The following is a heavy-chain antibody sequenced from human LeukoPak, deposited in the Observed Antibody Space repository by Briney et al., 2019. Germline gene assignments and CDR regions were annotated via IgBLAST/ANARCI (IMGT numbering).Heavy chain of an antibody. V-gene: IGHV3-73*01. D-gene: IGHD2-21*02. CDR1: GFTFGNSP. CDR2: IRDKANSYAT. CDR3: TRQRVGTSTCDY. Sequence: EGSLKLSCAASGFTFGNSPMHWVRQASGKGLEWVGRIRDKANSYATAYAASVKGRFTISRDDSKDTAYLQMNSLKAEDTAVYFCTRQRVGTSTCDYWGQGTLVTVSP. J-gene: IGHJ4*02.